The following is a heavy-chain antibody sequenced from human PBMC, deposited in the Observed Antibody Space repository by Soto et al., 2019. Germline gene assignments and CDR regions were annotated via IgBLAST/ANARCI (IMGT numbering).Heavy chain of an antibody. V-gene: IGHV4-31*03. J-gene: IGHJ4*02. D-gene: IGHD5-18*01. CDR3: ARSDVDTAMATGY. Sequence: PSETISLTCTVSGGTISSGGYSWSWIRQHPGKGLEWIGYIYYSGSTYYNPSLKSRVTISVDTSKNQFSLKLSSVTAADTAVYYCARSDVDTAMATGYWGQGTLVTVPS. CDR2: IYYSGST. CDR1: GGTISSGGYS.